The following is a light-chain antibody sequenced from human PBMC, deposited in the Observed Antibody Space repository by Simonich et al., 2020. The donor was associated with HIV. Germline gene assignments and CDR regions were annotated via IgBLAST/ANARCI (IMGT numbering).Light chain of an antibody. Sequence: EIVMTQSPATLSVSPGERATLPCRASQSVSSNLAWYQQKPGQAPRLLIYGASTRATGIPARFSGSGSGTEFTLTISSMQSEDFATYYCQQSTFGPGTKVDIK. V-gene: IGKV3-15*01. CDR2: GAS. CDR1: QSVSSN. CDR3: QQST. J-gene: IGKJ3*01.